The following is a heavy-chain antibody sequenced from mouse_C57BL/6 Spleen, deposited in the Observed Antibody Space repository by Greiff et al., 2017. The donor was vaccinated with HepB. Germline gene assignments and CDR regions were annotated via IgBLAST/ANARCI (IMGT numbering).Heavy chain of an antibody. CDR3: ARGYYYGSSYWYFDV. D-gene: IGHD1-1*01. CDR2: IHPNSGST. V-gene: IGHV1-64*01. CDR1: GYTFTSYW. Sequence: VQLQQSGAELVKPGASVKLSCKASGYTFTSYWMHWVKQRPGQGLEWIGMIHPNSGSTNYNEKFKSKATLTVDKSSSTAYMQLSSLTSEDSAVYDCARGYYYGSSYWYFDVWGTGTTVTVSS. J-gene: IGHJ1*03.